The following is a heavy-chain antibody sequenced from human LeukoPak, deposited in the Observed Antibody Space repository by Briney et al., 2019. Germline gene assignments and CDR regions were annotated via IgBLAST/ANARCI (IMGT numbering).Heavy chain of an antibody. CDR1: GFTFSGYW. V-gene: IGHV3-7*01. CDR3: ARDSAGNDY. CDR2: IKQDGSEK. Sequence: GGSLRLSCAASGFTFSGYWMQWVRQAPGKGLEWVANIKQDGSEKYYVDSVKGRFTISRDNAKNSLYLQMNSLRAEDTAMYYCARDSAGNDYWGQGTLVTVSS. J-gene: IGHJ4*02. D-gene: IGHD6-13*01.